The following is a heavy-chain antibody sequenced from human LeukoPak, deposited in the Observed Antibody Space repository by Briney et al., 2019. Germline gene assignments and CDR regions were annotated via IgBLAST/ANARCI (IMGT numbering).Heavy chain of an antibody. CDR1: GGSISSGGYS. V-gene: IGHV4-30-2*01. J-gene: IGHJ3*02. CDR2: IYHSGST. CDR3: ASSSRYDAFDI. D-gene: IGHD6-13*01. Sequence: PSQTLSLTCAVSGGSISSGGYSWSWIRQPPGKGLEWIGYIYHSGSTYYNPSLKSRVTISVDRSKNQFSLKLSSVTAADTAVYYCASSSRYDAFDIWGQGTMVTVSS.